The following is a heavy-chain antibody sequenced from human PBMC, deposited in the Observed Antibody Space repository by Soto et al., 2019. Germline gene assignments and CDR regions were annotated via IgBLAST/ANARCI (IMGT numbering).Heavy chain of an antibody. CDR1: GGSISSGDYY. V-gene: IGHV4-30-4*01. J-gene: IGHJ6*02. CDR3: ARDNVLLWFGAYYYYGMDV. CDR2: IYYSGST. Sequence: SETLSLTCTVSGGSISSGDYYWSWIRQPPGKGLEWIGYIYYSGSTYYNPSLKSRVTISVDTSKNQFSLKLSSVTAADTAVYYCARDNVLLWFGAYYYYGMDVWGQGTTVTVSS. D-gene: IGHD3-10*01.